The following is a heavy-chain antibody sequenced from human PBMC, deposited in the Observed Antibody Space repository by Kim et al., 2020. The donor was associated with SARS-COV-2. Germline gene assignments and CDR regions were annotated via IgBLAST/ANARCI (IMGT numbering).Heavy chain of an antibody. Sequence: GGSLRLSCAASRFTFSSYAMSWVRQAPGKGLEWVSAISGSGGSTYYADSVKGRFTISRDNSKNTLYLQMNSLRAEDTAVYYCAKGTGITIFGVVIDWSTPDYWGQGTLVTVSS. CDR2: ISGSGGST. CDR3: AKGTGITIFGVVIDWSTPDY. CDR1: RFTFSSYA. V-gene: IGHV3-23*01. J-gene: IGHJ4*02. D-gene: IGHD3-3*01.